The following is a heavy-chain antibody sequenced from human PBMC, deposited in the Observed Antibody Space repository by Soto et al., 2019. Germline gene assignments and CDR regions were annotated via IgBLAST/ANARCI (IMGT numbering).Heavy chain of an antibody. J-gene: IGHJ6*02. Sequence: QVQLQESGPGLVKPSQTLSLTCTVSGGSISSGGYYWSWIRQHPGKGPEWIGYIYYSGSTYYNPSLKRRVTISVDTSKNQFSLKLSSVTAADTAVYYCARTGDDSSGSNYYYYYGMDVWGQGTTVTVSS. CDR3: ARTGDDSSGSNYYYYYGMDV. D-gene: IGHD3-22*01. V-gene: IGHV4-31*03. CDR1: GGSISSGGYY. CDR2: IYYSGST.